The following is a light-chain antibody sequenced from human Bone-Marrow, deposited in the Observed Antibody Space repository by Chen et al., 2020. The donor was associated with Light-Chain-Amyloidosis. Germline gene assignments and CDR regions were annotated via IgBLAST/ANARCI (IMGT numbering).Light chain of an antibody. CDR3: SSYAGSNNFV. J-gene: IGLJ1*01. CDR2: EVS. CDR1: SSDVGDYKY. V-gene: IGLV2-8*01. Sequence: QSALPQPPSASGSPGPSVTISCAGTSSDVGDYKYVSWYQQHPGKAPKLMIYEVSKRPSGVPDRFSGSKSGNTASLTVSGLQAEDEADYYCSSYAGSNNFVFGTGTKVTVL.